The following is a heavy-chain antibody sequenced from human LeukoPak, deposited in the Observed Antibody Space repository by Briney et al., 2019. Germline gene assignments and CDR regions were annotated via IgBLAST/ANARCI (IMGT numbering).Heavy chain of an antibody. Sequence: PSETLSLTCTVSGGSISSYYWSWIRQPPGKGLEWIGYIYYSGSTNYNPSLKSRVTILVDTSKNQFSLKLSSVTAADTAVYYCAREIGATTLDYWGQGALVTVSS. V-gene: IGHV4-59*01. CDR1: GGSISSYY. D-gene: IGHD1-26*01. J-gene: IGHJ4*02. CDR3: AREIGATTLDY. CDR2: IYYSGST.